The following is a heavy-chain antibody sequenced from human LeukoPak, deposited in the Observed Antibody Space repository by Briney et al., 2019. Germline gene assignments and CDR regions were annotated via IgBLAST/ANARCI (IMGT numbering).Heavy chain of an antibody. D-gene: IGHD1-26*01. CDR1: GDSVSNNVAV. J-gene: IGHJ4*02. Sequence: SQTLSLTCVISGDSVSNNVAVWNWIRQSPSRGLEWLGRTYYRSKWHNHYAVSMQSRITISPDTPKNQFYLQLDSVTPEDTAVYYCARDAVGASLFEYWGQGTLVTVSS. CDR2: TYYRSKWHN. V-gene: IGHV6-1*01. CDR3: ARDAVGASLFEY.